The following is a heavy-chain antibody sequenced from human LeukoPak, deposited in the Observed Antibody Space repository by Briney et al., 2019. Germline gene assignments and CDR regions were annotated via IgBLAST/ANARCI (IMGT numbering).Heavy chain of an antibody. CDR1: GGTFSSYA. J-gene: IGHJ3*02. D-gene: IGHD3-22*01. Sequence: SVKVSCKASGGTFSSYAISWVRQAPGQGLEWMGGIIPIFGTANYAQKFQGRVTITADESTSTAYMELSSLRSEDTAVYYCARDDTDYYDSSGHAFDIWGQGTMVTVSS. V-gene: IGHV1-69*13. CDR3: ARDDTDYYDSSGHAFDI. CDR2: IIPIFGTA.